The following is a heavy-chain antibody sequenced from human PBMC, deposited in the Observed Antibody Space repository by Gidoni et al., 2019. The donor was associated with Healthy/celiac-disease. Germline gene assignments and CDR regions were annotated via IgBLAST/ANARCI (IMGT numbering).Heavy chain of an antibody. D-gene: IGHD2-2*01. CDR2: ISYDGRNK. CDR1: GCTFSSYA. V-gene: IGHV3-30*04. J-gene: IGHJ5*02. Sequence: QVQLVESGGGVVQHGRSLRLSGAASGCTFSSYARHWVLQAPGTGLEGVAVISYDGRNKYYADSVKGRFTISRDNSKNTLYLQMNSLRAEDTAVYYCARGRVIDQPFWFDPWGQGTLVTVSS. CDR3: ARGRVIDQPFWFDP.